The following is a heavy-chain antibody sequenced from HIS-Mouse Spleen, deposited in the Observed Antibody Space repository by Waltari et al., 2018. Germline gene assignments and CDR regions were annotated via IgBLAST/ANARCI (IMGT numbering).Heavy chain of an antibody. Sequence: QLQLQESGPGLVKPSETLSLTCTVSGGSISSSSYYWGWIRQPPGKGLEWIGSIYYSGRPYYTRSLKSRVTIAVDTSKNQFSLKLSAVTAADTAVYYCARAPTGFLEWFDAFDIWGQGTMVTVSS. CDR1: GGSISSSSYY. CDR3: ARAPTGFLEWFDAFDI. CDR2: IYYSGRP. D-gene: IGHD3-3*01. J-gene: IGHJ3*02. V-gene: IGHV4-39*07.